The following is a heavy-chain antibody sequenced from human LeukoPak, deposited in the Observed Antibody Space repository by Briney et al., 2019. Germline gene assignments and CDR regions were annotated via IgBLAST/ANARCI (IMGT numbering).Heavy chain of an antibody. V-gene: IGHV3-21*01. CDR1: GFTFSSYS. Sequence: GGSLRLSCAASGFTFSSYSMNWVRQAPGKGLEWVSSISSSSSYIYYADSVKGRFTISRDSAKNSLYLQMNSLRAEDTAVYYCARDGLRYCSSTSCRRFDYWGQGTLVTVSS. CDR2: ISSSSSYI. D-gene: IGHD2-2*01. CDR3: ARDGLRYCSSTSCRRFDY. J-gene: IGHJ4*02.